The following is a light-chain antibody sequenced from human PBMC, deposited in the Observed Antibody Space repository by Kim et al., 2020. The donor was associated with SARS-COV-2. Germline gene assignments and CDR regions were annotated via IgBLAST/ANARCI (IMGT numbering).Light chain of an antibody. V-gene: IGKV3-20*01. CDR1: HSVSSSS. J-gene: IGKJ1*01. Sequence: SPRERATPSRRASHSVSSSSLAWYQRKPGQAPRLLTYGASSRATGVPDRFSGSGSGTDFTLTITRLEPEDFAVYYCQKYGKSPHTFGEGTKVDIK. CDR2: GAS. CDR3: QKYGKSPHT.